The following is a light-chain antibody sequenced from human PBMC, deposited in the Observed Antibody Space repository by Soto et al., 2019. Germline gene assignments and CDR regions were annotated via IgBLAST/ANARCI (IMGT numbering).Light chain of an antibody. CDR2: DAS. J-gene: IGKJ5*01. V-gene: IGKV3-11*01. CDR3: QQYNNWPIT. Sequence: EIVLTQSPATLSLSPGERATLSCRASQSVSSYLAWYQQKPGQAPRLLIYDASNRATGIPARFSGSGSGTEFTLTISSLQSEDFAGYYCQQYNNWPITFGQGTRLEIK. CDR1: QSVSSY.